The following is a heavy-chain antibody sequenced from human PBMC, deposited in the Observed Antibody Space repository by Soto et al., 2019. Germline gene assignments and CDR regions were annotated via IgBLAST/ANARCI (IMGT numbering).Heavy chain of an antibody. CDR1: GGSISSGGYS. D-gene: IGHD2-21*01. CDR3: AILGYLRDY. CDR2: IYYSGST. J-gene: IGHJ4*01. Sequence: ETLSLTYAVSGGSISSGGYSWGWIRQPPGKGLEWIGSIYYSGSTYYNPSLKSRVTISVDTSKNQFSLKLSSVTAADTAVYYCAILGYLRDYWAMEPWSPSPQ. V-gene: IGHV4-39*01.